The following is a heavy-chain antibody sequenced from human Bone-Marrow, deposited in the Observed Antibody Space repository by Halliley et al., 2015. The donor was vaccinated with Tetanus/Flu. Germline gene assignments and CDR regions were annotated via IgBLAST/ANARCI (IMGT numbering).Heavy chain of an antibody. D-gene: IGHD3-22*01. CDR2: MRNKANSYST. CDR1: GFTFSDHY. J-gene: IGHJ4*02. Sequence: SGFTFSDHYMDWVRQAPGKGLEWVGRMRNKANSYSTEYAASVKGRFTISRHDSKNSLYLHMNSLKTEDTAVYYCARLAVSYYDSSGYGNDYWGQGTLVTVSS. CDR3: ARLAVSYYDSSGYGNDY. V-gene: IGHV3-72*01.